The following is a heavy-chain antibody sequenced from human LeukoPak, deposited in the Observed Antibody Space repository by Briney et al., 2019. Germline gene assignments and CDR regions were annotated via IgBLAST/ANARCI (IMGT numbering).Heavy chain of an antibody. CDR3: ARDGGLAYSGEFDY. CDR1: GYSISSGYY. D-gene: IGHD2-15*01. J-gene: IGHJ4*02. V-gene: IGHV4-38-2*02. CDR2: IYHSGST. Sequence: SETLSLTCTVPGYSISSGYYWGWIRQPPGKGLEWIGSIYHSGSTYYNPSLKSRVTISVDTSKNQFSLKLSSVTAADTAVYYCARDGGLAYSGEFDYWGQGTLVTVSS.